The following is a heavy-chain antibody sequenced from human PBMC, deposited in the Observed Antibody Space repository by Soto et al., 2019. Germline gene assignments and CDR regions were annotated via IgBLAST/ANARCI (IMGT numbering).Heavy chain of an antibody. D-gene: IGHD3-22*01. V-gene: IGHV3-21*01. Sequence: PGGSLRLSCEASGFTFSSYSMNWVRQAPGKGLEWVSFISSSSSYIYYADSVKGRFTISRDNAKNSLYLQMNSLRAEDTAVYYCARDQGYYDSNGPDAFDIWGQGTMVTVSS. CDR1: GFTFSSYS. J-gene: IGHJ3*02. CDR3: ARDQGYYDSNGPDAFDI. CDR2: ISSSSSYI.